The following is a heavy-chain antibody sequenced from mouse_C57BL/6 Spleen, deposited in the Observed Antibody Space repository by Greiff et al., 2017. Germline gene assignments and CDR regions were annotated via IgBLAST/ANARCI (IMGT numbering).Heavy chain of an antibody. CDR3: ARWGYGNYEGYFDY. CDR2: IDPSDSET. J-gene: IGHJ2*01. V-gene: IGHV1-52*01. Sequence: QVQLQQPGAELVRPGSSVKMSCKASGYTFTSYWMHWVKQRPIQGLEWIGNIDPSDSETHYNQKFKDKATLTVDKSSSSGYMQLSSLTSEASAVYYCARWGYGNYEGYFDYWGQGTTLTVSS. CDR1: GYTFTSYW. D-gene: IGHD2-10*02.